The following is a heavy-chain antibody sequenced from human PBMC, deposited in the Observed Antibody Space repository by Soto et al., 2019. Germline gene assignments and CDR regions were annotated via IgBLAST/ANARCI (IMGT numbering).Heavy chain of an antibody. CDR2: INHSGST. CDR3: ARALLYCSSTSCYTNYYYYGMDV. J-gene: IGHJ6*02. V-gene: IGHV4-34*01. D-gene: IGHD2-2*02. Sequence: SETLSLTXAVYGGSFSGYYWSWIRQPPGKGLEWIGEINHSGSTNYNPSLKSRVTISVDTSKNQFSLKLSSVTAADTAVYYCARALLYCSSTSCYTNYYYYGMDVWGQGTTVTVSS. CDR1: GGSFSGYY.